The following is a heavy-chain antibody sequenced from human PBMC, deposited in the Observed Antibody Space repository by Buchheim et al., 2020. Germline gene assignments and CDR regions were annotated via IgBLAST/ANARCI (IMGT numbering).Heavy chain of an antibody. J-gene: IGHJ4*02. Sequence: EVRLVESGGGLVKPGGSLRLSCATSGFTFNTYSMLWVRQAPGKGLEWVASISSDAKDIFYADSVKARFTVSRDNAKNSLSLQMSSLKVEDTSVYYCARDRRYSSGHSPDFWGQGTL. D-gene: IGHD6-25*01. V-gene: IGHV3-21*01. CDR1: GFTFNTYS. CDR2: ISSDAKDI. CDR3: ARDRRYSSGHSPDF.